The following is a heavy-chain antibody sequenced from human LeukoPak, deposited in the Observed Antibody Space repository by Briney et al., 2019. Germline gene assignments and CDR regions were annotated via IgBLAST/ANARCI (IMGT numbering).Heavy chain of an antibody. J-gene: IGHJ4*02. CDR1: AGSFSGYY. V-gene: IGHV4-34*01. CDR2: INHSGST. Sequence: SETLSLTCADYAGSFSGYYWSWIRQPPGKGLEWIGEINHSGSTNYNPSLKSRVTISVDTSKNQFSLKLSSVTAADTAVYYCARGSGGGYWGQGTLVTVSS. D-gene: IGHD2-15*01. CDR3: ARGSGGGY.